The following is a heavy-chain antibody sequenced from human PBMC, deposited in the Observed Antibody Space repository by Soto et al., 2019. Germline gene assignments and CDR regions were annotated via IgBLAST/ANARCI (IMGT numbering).Heavy chain of an antibody. Sequence: QVQLVQSGDEVRKPGSSVKVSCKASGYIFVNYGIVSVRQARGQGLEWMGWISPYSGKTHYASKVQGRLTNTRDKKSILKCEALGNLRSHGIEVYFNARLDKFIPPTPAKIRGPRYMD. CDR3: ARLDKFIPPTPAKIRGPRYMD. J-gene: IGHJ6*03. D-gene: IGHD2-2*03. V-gene: IGHV1-18*03. CDR1: GYIFVNYG. CDR2: ISPYSGKT.